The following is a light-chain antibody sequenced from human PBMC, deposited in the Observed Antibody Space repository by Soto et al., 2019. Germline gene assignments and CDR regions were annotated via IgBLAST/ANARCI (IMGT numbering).Light chain of an antibody. CDR2: AAS. J-gene: IGKJ1*01. Sequence: DIQMTQSPSSLSASVGDRVSITCRASQSISSYLNWYQQRPGKAPHLLIYAASSLQSGVPSRFSGSGSGTDFTLTISSLQPEDFASYYCQQSYETPWTFGQRTKVEIK. V-gene: IGKV1-39*01. CDR1: QSISSY. CDR3: QQSYETPWT.